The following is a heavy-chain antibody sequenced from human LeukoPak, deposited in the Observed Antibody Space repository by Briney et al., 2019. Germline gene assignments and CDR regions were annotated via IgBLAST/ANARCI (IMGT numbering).Heavy chain of an antibody. CDR2: IIPIFGTA. J-gene: IGHJ4*02. D-gene: IGHD2-21*02. Sequence: AASVTVSCTASGGTFSSYAISWVRQAPGQGLEWMGGIIPIFGTANYAQKFQGRVTITADESTSTAYMELSSLRSEDTAVYYCASGVYCGGDCYLGLVDYWGQGTLVTVSS. CDR1: GGTFSSYA. V-gene: IGHV1-69*13. CDR3: ASGVYCGGDCYLGLVDY.